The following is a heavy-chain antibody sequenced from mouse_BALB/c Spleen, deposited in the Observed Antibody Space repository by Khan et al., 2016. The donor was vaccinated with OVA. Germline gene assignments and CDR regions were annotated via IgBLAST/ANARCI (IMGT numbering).Heavy chain of an antibody. V-gene: IGHV5-6*01. CDR3: ASHLTGSFAY. D-gene: IGHD4-1*01. Sequence: EVELVESGGDLVKPGGSLKLSCAASGFTFTNYGMSWVRQTPDKRLEWVTTISSSSTYTYYPDSVKGRFTISRNNAKNTLYLQMSSLKSEDTAMYYCASHLTGSFAYGGQGTLVTVSA. J-gene: IGHJ3*01. CDR1: GFTFTNYG. CDR2: ISSSSTYT.